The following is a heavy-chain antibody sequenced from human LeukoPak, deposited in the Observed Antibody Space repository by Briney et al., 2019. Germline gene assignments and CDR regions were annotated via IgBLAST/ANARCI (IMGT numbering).Heavy chain of an antibody. CDR1: GFTFSSYW. D-gene: IGHD5-12*01. J-gene: IGHJ4*02. CDR3: AREGGGYTLDY. CDR2: IKQDGSEK. Sequence: GGSLRLSCAASGFTFSSYWMSWVRQAPGKGLEWVANIKQDGSEKYYVDSVKGRFTISRDNAKNSLYLQMNSLRAEDMAVCYCAREGGGYTLDYWGQGTLVTVSS. V-gene: IGHV3-7*03.